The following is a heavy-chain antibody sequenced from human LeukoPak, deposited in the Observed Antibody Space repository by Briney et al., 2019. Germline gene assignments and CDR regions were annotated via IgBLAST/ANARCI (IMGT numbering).Heavy chain of an antibody. J-gene: IGHJ6*03. CDR3: ARGRVLTDGSSGYYYMDV. CDR1: GGSISSHY. D-gene: IGHD5-24*01. CDR2: IYYSGST. V-gene: IGHV4-59*11. Sequence: PSETLSLTCAVSGGSISSHYWSWIRQPPGKGLEWIEYIYYSGSTNYNPSLMSRVTISVYTSKNQFSLKLSSVTAADTAVYYCARGRVLTDGSSGYYYMDVWGKGTTVTVSS.